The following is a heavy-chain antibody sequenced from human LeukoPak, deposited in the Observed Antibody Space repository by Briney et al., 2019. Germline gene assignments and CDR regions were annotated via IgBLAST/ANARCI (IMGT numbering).Heavy chain of an antibody. CDR2: IKSKTDGGTT. J-gene: IGHJ6*03. V-gene: IGHV3-15*01. D-gene: IGHD3-3*02. Sequence: GGSLRLSCAASGFTFSNAWMSWVRQAPGKGLEWVGRIKSKTDGGTTDYAAPVKGRFTISRDDSKNTLYLQMNSLKTEDTAVYYCTTDIRDYYYYYMDVWGKGTTVTVSS. CDR3: TTDIRDYYYYYMDV. CDR1: GFTFSNAW.